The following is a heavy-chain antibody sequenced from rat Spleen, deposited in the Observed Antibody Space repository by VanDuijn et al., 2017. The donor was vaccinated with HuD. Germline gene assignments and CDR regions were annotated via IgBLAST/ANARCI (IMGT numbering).Heavy chain of an antibody. CDR2: ITYEGSST. CDR3: ARHEVFDY. J-gene: IGHJ2*01. V-gene: IGHV5-22*01. Sequence: EVQLVESGGGFVQPGRSLKLSCAASGFSFSDYYMAWVRQAPKKGLEWVASITYEGSSTYYGDSVKGRFTISRDNAKSTLYLQMNSLRSEDTATYYCARHEVFDYWGQGVLVTVSS. CDR1: GFSFSDYY.